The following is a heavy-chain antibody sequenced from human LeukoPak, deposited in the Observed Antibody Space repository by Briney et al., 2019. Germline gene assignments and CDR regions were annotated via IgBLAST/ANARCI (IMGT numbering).Heavy chain of an antibody. CDR2: IYHSGST. CDR1: GGSISSSNW. CDR3: ARDQRFNSSGWYGMDV. J-gene: IGHJ6*02. V-gene: IGHV4-4*02. Sequence: SETLSLTCAVSGGSISSSNWWSWVRQPPGKGLEWIGEIYHSGSTNYNPSLKSRVTISVDKSKNQFSLKLSSVTAADTAVYYCARDQRFNSSGWYGMDVWGQGTTVTVSS. D-gene: IGHD6-19*01.